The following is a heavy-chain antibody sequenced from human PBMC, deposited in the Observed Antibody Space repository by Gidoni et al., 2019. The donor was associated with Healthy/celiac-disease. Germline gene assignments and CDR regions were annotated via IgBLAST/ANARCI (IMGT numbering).Heavy chain of an antibody. CDR1: GYTFTGYY. J-gene: IGHJ4*02. D-gene: IGHD1-7*01. CDR3: ARFGTSIYDY. Sequence: QVQLVQSGAEVKKPGASVKVSCKAYGYTFTGYYMHWVRQAPGHGLEWMGWINPNSGGTNYAQKVQGRVTMTRDTSISTAYMELSRLRSDDTAVYYCARFGTSIYDYWGQGTLVTVSS. CDR2: INPNSGGT. V-gene: IGHV1-2*02.